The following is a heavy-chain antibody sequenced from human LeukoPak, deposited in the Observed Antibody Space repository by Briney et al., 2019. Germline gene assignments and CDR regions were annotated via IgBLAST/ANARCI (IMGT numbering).Heavy chain of an antibody. CDR3: ARLYDFWSGYYDGGAFDY. J-gene: IGHJ4*02. CDR2: IYHSGST. CDR1: GYSISSGYY. Sequence: PSETLSLTCTVSGYSISSGYYWGWIRQPPGKGLEWIGSIYHSGSTYYNPSLKRRVTISVDTSKNQFSLKLSSVAAADTAVYYCARLYDFWSGYYDGGAFDYWGQGTLVTVSS. D-gene: IGHD3-3*01. V-gene: IGHV4-38-2*02.